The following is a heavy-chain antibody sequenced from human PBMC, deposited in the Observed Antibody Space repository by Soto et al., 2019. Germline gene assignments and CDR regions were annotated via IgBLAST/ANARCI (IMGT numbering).Heavy chain of an antibody. CDR2: ISAYNGNT. V-gene: IGHV1-18*04. D-gene: IGHD5-12*01. CDR1: GYTFTSYG. J-gene: IGHJ4*02. Sequence: ASVKVSCKASGYTFTSYGISWVRQAPGQGLEWMGWISAYNGNTNYAQKLQGRVTMTTDTSTSTAYMELRSLRCDDTAVYSCAREIRRAYSGYPNYWGQGTLVTVSS. CDR3: AREIRRAYSGYPNY.